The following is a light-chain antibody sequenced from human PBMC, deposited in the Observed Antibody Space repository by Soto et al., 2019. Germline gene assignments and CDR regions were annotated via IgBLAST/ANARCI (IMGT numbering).Light chain of an antibody. V-gene: IGKV1-5*03. CDR3: QQFNNYPWT. CDR1: QSISSW. Sequence: DIQMTQSPSTLSASVGDRVTITCRASQSISSWLAWYQQKPGKAPKLLIYKASSLESGVPSRFSSSGSVTEFTLTISSLQPDDFATYYCQQFNNYPWTFGQGTRVEIK. J-gene: IGKJ1*01. CDR2: KAS.